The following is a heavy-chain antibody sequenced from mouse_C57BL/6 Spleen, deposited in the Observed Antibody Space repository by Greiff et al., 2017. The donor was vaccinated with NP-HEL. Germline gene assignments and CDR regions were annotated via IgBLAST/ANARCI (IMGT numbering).Heavy chain of an antibody. CDR3: ARYGNYDYAMDY. Sequence: QVQLQQPGTELVKPGASVKLSCKASGYTFTSYWMHWVKQRPGQGLEWIGNINPSNGGTNYNEKFKSKATLTVDKSTSTAYMQLSSLTSEDSAVYYCARYGNYDYAMDYWGQGTSVTVSS. CDR2: INPSNGGT. J-gene: IGHJ4*01. CDR1: GYTFTSYW. V-gene: IGHV1-53*01. D-gene: IGHD2-1*01.